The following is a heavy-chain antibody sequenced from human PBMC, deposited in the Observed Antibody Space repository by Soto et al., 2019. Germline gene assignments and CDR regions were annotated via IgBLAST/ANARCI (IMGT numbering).Heavy chain of an antibody. CDR3: ARAGTMVRGVLIPDAFDI. CDR2: INPSGGST. Sequence: GSSVKVSCKASGYTFTSYYMHWVRQAPGQGLEWMGIINPSGGSTSYAQKFQGRVTMTRDTSTSTVYMELSSLRSEDTAVYYCARAGTMVRGVLIPDAFDIWGQGTMVTVSS. CDR1: GYTFTSYY. V-gene: IGHV1-46*01. D-gene: IGHD3-10*01. J-gene: IGHJ3*02.